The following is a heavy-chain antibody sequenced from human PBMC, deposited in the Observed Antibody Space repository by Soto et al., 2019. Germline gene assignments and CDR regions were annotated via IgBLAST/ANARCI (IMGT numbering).Heavy chain of an antibody. CDR2: SKSKTDVGTT. D-gene: IGHD3-9*01. V-gene: IGHV3-15*07. CDR1: GFTFSNAW. J-gene: IGHJ6*02. Sequence: EVQLVESGGGLVKPGGSLRLSCAASGFTFSNAWMNWVRQATGKGLEWVGRSKSKTDVGTTDYAAPVKESFSMSRDDSKNTLYLQMNSRKTEDTAVSYCTTLPFRWTGHGIDGCGQGATGTVSS. CDR3: TTLPFRWTGHGIDG.